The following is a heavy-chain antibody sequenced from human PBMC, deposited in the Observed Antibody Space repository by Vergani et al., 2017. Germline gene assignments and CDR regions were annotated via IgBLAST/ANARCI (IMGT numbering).Heavy chain of an antibody. V-gene: IGHV4-59*01. CDR1: GGSISAFY. J-gene: IGHJ6*03. CDR3: ARERVNYMGV. CDR2: IDYTGKT. Sequence: QVQLQKSGPGLVKSSETLSLTCTISGGSISAFYWSWSRLAPGKGLEWVGYIDYTGKTRYNVALNSRPTLTVDTAEHQFSLTLSSVTCADTALYFCARERVNYMGVWGKGTTVIVSS. D-gene: IGHD3-3*01.